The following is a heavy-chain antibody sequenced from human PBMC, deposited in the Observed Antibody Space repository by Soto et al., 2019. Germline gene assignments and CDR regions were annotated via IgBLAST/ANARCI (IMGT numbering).Heavy chain of an antibody. D-gene: IGHD1-1*01. Sequence: EVQLVESGGGLVQPGGSLRLSCAASGFTFRSYWMSWVRQAPGKGLEWVANIKQDGSEQYHVDSVKGQFTLSRDNAKNSLYLQMNSLRAEDTAVYYCARDGWTTPFDYWGQGTLVTVSS. CDR1: GFTFRSYW. V-gene: IGHV3-7*01. CDR3: ARDGWTTPFDY. CDR2: IKQDGSEQ. J-gene: IGHJ4*02.